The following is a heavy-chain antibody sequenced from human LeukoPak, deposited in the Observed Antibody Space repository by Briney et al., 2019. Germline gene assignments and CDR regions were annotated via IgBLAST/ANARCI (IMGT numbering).Heavy chain of an antibody. J-gene: IGHJ4*02. CDR3: ARSSSYDAFDY. V-gene: IGHV3-23*01. D-gene: IGHD6-6*01. CDR2: ISGSDDST. CDR1: EFTFSSYA. Sequence: GGSLRLSCAASEFTFSSYAMNWVRQAPGKGLEWVSTISGSDDSTYYADSVKGRFTISRDNSKNTLYLQMNSLRAEDTAVYYCARSSSYDAFDYWGQGTLVTVSS.